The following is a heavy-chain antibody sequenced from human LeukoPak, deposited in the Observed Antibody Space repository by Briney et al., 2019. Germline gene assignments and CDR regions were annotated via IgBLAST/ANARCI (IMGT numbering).Heavy chain of an antibody. V-gene: IGHV4-31*03. CDR2: IYYRGST. D-gene: IGHD1-1*01. CDR1: GGSISSGGYY. Sequence: SETLSLTCTVSGGSISSGGYYWSWIRQHPGKGLEWIGYIYYRGSTYYNPSLKSRVTISVDTSKNQFSLKLSSVTAADTAVYYCARGQLPNFDYWGQGTLVTVSS. J-gene: IGHJ4*02. CDR3: ARGQLPNFDY.